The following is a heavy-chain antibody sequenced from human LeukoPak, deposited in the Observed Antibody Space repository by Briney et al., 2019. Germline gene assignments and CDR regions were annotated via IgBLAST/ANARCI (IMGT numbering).Heavy chain of an antibody. CDR3: AGLKHKDYFDY. CDR2: IYYSGST. CDR1: GGSISSSSYY. J-gene: IGHJ4*02. V-gene: IGHV4-39*01. Sequence: SETLSLTCTVSGGSISSSSYYWGWIRQPPGKGLEWIGSIYYSGSTYYNPSLKSRVTISVDTSKNQFSLKLSPVTAADTAVYYCAGLKHKDYFDYWGQGTLVTVSS.